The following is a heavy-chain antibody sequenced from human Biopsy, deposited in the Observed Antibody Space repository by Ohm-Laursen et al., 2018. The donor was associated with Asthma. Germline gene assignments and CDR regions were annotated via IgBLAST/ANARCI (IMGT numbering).Heavy chain of an antibody. CDR2: ISYDGSNK. CDR3: ARDAWELQKPYAYYFDY. Sequence: SLRLSCAASGFTFSSYAMHWVRQAPGKGLEWVAVISYDGSNKYYADSVKGRFTISRDNSKNTLYLQMNSLRVEDTAVYYCARDAWELQKPYAYYFDYWGQGTLVTVSS. V-gene: IGHV3-30-3*01. D-gene: IGHD1-26*01. CDR1: GFTFSSYA. J-gene: IGHJ4*02.